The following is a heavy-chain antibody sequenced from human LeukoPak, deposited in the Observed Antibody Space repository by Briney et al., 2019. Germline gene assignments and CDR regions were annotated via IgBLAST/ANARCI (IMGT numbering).Heavy chain of an antibody. CDR2: ISYDGSNK. V-gene: IGHV3-30-3*01. CDR1: GFTFSNAW. CDR3: ARESSTSCYDY. Sequence: GGSLRLSCAASGFTFSNAWMSWVRQAPGKGLEWVAVISYDGSNKYYADSVKGRFTISRDNSKNTLYLQMNSLRAEDTAVYYCARESSTSCYDYWGQGTLVTVSS. D-gene: IGHD2-2*01. J-gene: IGHJ4*02.